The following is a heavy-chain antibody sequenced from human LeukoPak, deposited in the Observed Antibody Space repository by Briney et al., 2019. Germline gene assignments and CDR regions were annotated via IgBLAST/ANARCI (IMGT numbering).Heavy chain of an antibody. CDR1: GYTFTDYY. Sequence: ASVKISCKASGYTFTDYYMHWVQQAPGKGLEWMGRVDPEDGETIYAEKFQGRVTITADTSTDTAYMELSSLRSEDTAVYYCATDWTRPVLLGGWFDPWGQGTLVTVSS. V-gene: IGHV1-69-2*01. J-gene: IGHJ5*02. CDR2: VDPEDGET. CDR3: ATDWTRPVLLGGWFDP. D-gene: IGHD3-10*01.